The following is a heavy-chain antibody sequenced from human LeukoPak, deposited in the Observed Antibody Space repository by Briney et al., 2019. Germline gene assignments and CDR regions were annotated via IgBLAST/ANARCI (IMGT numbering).Heavy chain of an antibody. CDR3: ARQRMDYSSYFPGYFDS. D-gene: IGHD6-6*01. J-gene: IGHJ4*02. CDR1: GFSFGSYT. Sequence: GGSLRLSCAASGFSFGSYTMNWVRQTPGKGLEWVSSISSGGCSIYYTDSVKGRFTITRDDPRNSLFLQMNSLRAEDTAVYYCARQRMDYSSYFPGYFDSWGQGTLVTVSS. CDR2: ISSGGCSI. V-gene: IGHV3-21*01.